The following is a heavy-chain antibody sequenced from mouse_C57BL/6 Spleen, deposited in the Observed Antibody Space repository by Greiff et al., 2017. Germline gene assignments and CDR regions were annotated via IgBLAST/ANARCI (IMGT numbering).Heavy chain of an antibody. D-gene: IGHD2-4*01. V-gene: IGHV1-53*01. Sequence: QVQLQQPGTELVKPGASVKLSCKASGYTFTSYWMHWVKQRPGQGLEWIGNINPSNGGNNYNEKFKSKATLTVDKSSSTPYMQLSSLTSEDSAGYYCALYDYDYWYFDVWGTGTTVTVSS. CDR1: GYTFTSYW. J-gene: IGHJ1*03. CDR2: INPSNGGN. CDR3: ALYDYDYWYFDV.